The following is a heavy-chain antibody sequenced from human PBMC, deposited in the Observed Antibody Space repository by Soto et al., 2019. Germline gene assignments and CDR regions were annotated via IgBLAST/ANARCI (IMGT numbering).Heavy chain of an antibody. CDR1: GFTFSSYW. Sequence: LRLSCAASGFTFSSYWMSWVRQAPGKGLEWVANIKQDGSEKYYVDSVKGRFTISRDNAKNSLYLQMNSLRAEDTAVYYCARDVVAVAAFYFDYWGQGTLVTVSS. CDR2: IKQDGSEK. CDR3: ARDVVAVAAFYFDY. D-gene: IGHD6-19*01. V-gene: IGHV3-7*01. J-gene: IGHJ4*02.